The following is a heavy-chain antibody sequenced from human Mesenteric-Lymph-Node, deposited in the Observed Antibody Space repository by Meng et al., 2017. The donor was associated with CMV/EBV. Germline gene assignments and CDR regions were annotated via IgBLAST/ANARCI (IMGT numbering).Heavy chain of an antibody. D-gene: IGHD3-3*01. CDR3: ATSGATYYDFWSGYSPGPFDY. V-gene: IGHV3-53*01. J-gene: IGHJ4*02. Sequence: LSLTCAASGFNFSGYSMNWVRQAPGKGLEWVSVIYSGGSTYYADSVKGRFTISRDNSKNTLYLQMNSLRAEDTAVYYCATSGATYYDFWSGYSPGPFDYWGQGTLVTVSS. CDR1: GFNFSGYS. CDR2: IYSGGST.